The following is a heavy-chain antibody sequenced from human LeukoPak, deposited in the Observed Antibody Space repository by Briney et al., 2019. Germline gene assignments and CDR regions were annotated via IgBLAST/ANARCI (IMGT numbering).Heavy chain of an antibody. Sequence: GASVKVSCKASGYTFTGYDMHWVRQAPGQGLEWMGWINPNSGGTNYAQKFQGRVTMTGDTSISTAYMELSRLRSDDTAVYYCARDRCSGGSCYSGVWFDPWGQGTLVTVSS. CDR2: INPNSGGT. D-gene: IGHD2-15*01. CDR1: GYTFTGYD. J-gene: IGHJ5*02. V-gene: IGHV1-2*02. CDR3: ARDRCSGGSCYSGVWFDP.